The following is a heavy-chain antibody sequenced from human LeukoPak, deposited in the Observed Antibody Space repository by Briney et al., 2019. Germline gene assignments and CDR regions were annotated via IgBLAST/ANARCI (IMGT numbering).Heavy chain of an antibody. CDR2: IRSNSRGI. CDR3: ARAGPGIAAAFAFDI. CDR1: GFTFNSYT. D-gene: IGHD6-13*01. Sequence: GGSLRLSCAASGFTFNSYTMNWVRQAPGKGLESVSSIRSNSRGINYADSVKGRFTISRDNDKNTVFLEMNSLRAEDTAVYYCARAGPGIAAAFAFDIWGQGTMVTVSS. V-gene: IGHV3-21*06. J-gene: IGHJ3*02.